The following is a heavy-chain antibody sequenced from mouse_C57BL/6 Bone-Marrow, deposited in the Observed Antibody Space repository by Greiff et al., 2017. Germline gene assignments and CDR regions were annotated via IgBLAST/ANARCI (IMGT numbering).Heavy chain of an antibody. J-gene: IGHJ4*01. D-gene: IGHD1-2*01. CDR2: IDPENGDT. Sequence: VQLQQSGAELVRPGASVKLSCTASGFNIKDDYMHWVKQRPEQGLEWIGWIDPENGDTEYASKFQGKATITVDTSANTAYLQLSSLTSEDTAVYYCATYGPYAMDYWGQGTSVTVSS. CDR3: ATYGPYAMDY. V-gene: IGHV14-4*01. CDR1: GFNIKDDY.